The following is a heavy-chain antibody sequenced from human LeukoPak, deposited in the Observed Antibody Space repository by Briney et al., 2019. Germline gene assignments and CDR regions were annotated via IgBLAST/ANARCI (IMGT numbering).Heavy chain of an antibody. Sequence: PGGSLRLSCAASGFTFSSYEMNWVRQAPGKGLEWVSLITGNGGSTYYADSVKGRFTISRDNSKNTLYLQMNSLRAEDAAVYFCAKNSGYSWQYFFDYWGQGTLVTVSS. CDR2: ITGNGGST. D-gene: IGHD6-25*01. J-gene: IGHJ4*02. CDR1: GFTFSSYE. CDR3: AKNSGYSWQYFFDY. V-gene: IGHV3-23*01.